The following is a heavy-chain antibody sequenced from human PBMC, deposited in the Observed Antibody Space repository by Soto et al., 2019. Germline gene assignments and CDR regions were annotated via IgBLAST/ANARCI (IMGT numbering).Heavy chain of an antibody. V-gene: IGHV1-18*04. Sequence: QVQLVQSGAEVKKPGASVKVSCKASGYTFTSYGISWVRQAPGQGLEWMGWISAYNGNTNYAQKRQGRVTMTTDTPTSTAYMELRSLRSGDTAVYYCAREGGHRGVAGRYYCYGMDVWGQGTTVTVSS. J-gene: IGHJ6*02. D-gene: IGHD6-19*01. CDR1: GYTFTSYG. CDR2: ISAYNGNT. CDR3: AREGGHRGVAGRYYCYGMDV.